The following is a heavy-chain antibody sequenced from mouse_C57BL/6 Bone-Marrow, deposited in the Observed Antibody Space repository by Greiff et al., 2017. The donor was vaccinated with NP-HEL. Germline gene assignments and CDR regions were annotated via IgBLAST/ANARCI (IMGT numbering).Heavy chain of an antibody. CDR2: IYPRSGNT. D-gene: IGHD2-5*01. J-gene: IGHJ3*01. V-gene: IGHV1-81*01. CDR1: GYTFTSYG. CDR3: ARPYYSKKAWFAY. Sequence: QVHVKQSGAELARPGASVKLSCKASGYTFTSYGISWVKQRTGQGLEWIGEIYPRSGNTYYNEKFKGKATLTADKSSSTAYMELRSLTSEDSAVYFCARPYYSKKAWFAYWGQGTLVTVSA.